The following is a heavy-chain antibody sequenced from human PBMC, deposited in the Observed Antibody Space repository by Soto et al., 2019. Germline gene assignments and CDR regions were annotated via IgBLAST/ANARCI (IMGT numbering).Heavy chain of an antibody. CDR3: TRAGAADWNYVSTSS. Sequence: QLVQSGAEVKKHGASVKVSCKASGYTFTTSGCNWVRQAPGQGLEWMGWISAKSGNTNYAQQLQGRVTMTTYTSPSTVYMALKSLTSDDTAIYYCTRAGAADWNYVSTSSWGQGTLVTVSS. D-gene: IGHD1-7*01. CDR1: GYTFTTSG. J-gene: IGHJ4*02. V-gene: IGHV1-18*04. CDR2: ISAKSGNT.